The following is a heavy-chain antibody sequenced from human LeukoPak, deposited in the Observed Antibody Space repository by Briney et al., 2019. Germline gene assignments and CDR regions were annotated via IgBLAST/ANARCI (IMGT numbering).Heavy chain of an antibody. CDR3: TTVSMVRGERKYYFDY. J-gene: IGHJ4*02. Sequence: GGSLRLSCAASRFTFSSYSMNWVRQAPGKGLEWVSYISSGSSVIYYADSVKGRFTISRDNAKNSLYLQMNSLKTEDTAVYYCTTVSMVRGERKYYFDYWGQGTLVTVSS. CDR2: ISSGSSVI. CDR1: RFTFSSYS. V-gene: IGHV3-48*04. D-gene: IGHD3-10*01.